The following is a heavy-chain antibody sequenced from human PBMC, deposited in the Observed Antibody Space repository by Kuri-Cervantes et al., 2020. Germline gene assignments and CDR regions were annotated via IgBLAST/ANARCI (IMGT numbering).Heavy chain of an antibody. Sequence: SETLSLTCTVSGGSISSSSYYWGWIRQPPGKGLEWIGSIYYSGSTYYNPSLKSRVTISVDTSKNQLSLKLSSVTAADTAVYYCATDWGWSRDYWGQGTLVTVSS. CDR1: GGSISSSSYY. CDR3: ATDWGWSRDY. J-gene: IGHJ4*02. D-gene: IGHD3-16*01. V-gene: IGHV4-39*02. CDR2: IYYSGST.